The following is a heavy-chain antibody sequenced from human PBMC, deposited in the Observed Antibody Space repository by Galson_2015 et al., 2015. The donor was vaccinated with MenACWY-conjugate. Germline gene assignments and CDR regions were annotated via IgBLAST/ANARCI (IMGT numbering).Heavy chain of an antibody. D-gene: IGHD1-26*01. CDR3: ARHPPGGRGMDV. CDR1: GYNFITYW. J-gene: IGHJ6*02. CDR2: ISPIDSKT. Sequence: QSGAEVKKLGESLTISCKASGYNFITYWIGWVRQVPGKGLEWVGLISPIDSKTRYSPAFEGRVTISADNSITTAYLQWNSLQASDTAMYYCARHPPGGRGMDVWGQGTTVTVSS. V-gene: IGHV5-51*01.